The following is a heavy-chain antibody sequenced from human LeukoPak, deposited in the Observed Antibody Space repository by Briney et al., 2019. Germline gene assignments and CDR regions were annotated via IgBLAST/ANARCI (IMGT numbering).Heavy chain of an antibody. CDR2: INPNSGGT. CDR3: ATNYYDSSGYYSIDY. J-gene: IGHJ4*02. CDR1: GYTLTGHY. V-gene: IGHV1-2*02. D-gene: IGHD3-22*01. Sequence: ASVKVSCKASGYTLTGHYMHWVRQAPGQGLEWMGWINPNSGGTEYAQKFQGRVTMTRDTSISTVYMEMSSLRSDDTALYYCATNYYDSSGYYSIDYWGQGTLVTVSS.